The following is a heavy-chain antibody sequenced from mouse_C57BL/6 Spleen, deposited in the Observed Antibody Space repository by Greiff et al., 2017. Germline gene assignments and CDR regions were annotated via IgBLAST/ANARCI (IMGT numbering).Heavy chain of an antibody. CDR3: AREEGDYDGFAY. CDR2: INPGSGGT. V-gene: IGHV1-54*01. J-gene: IGHJ3*01. Sequence: QVQLQQSGAELVRPGTSVKVSCKASGYAFTNYLIEWVKQRPGQGLEWIGVINPGSGGTNYNEKFKGKATLTADKSSSTAYMQLSSRTSEDSAVYFCAREEGDYDGFAYWGQGTLVTVSA. D-gene: IGHD2-4*01. CDR1: GYAFTNYL.